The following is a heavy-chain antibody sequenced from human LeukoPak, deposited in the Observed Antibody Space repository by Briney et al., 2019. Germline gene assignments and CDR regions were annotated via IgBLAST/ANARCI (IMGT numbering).Heavy chain of an antibody. D-gene: IGHD3-3*01. J-gene: IGHJ4*02. CDR3: ARANYDFWSGYPKNDFDY. V-gene: IGHV1-69*05. Sequence: ASVKVSCKASGGTFSSYAISWVRQAPGQGLEWMGRIIPIFGTANYAQKFQGRVTITTDESMSTAYMELSSLRSEDTAVYYCARANYDFWSGYPKNDFDYWGQGTLVTVSS. CDR2: IIPIFGTA. CDR1: GGTFSSYA.